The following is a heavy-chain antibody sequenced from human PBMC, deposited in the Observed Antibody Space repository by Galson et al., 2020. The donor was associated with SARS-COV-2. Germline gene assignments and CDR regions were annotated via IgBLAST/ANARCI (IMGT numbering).Heavy chain of an antibody. Sequence: GESLKISCKASGYTFTSYGISWVRQAPGQGLEWMGWISAYNGNTNYAQKLQGRVTMTTDTSTSTAYMELRSLRSDDTAVYYCARAVREIAAADDWYFDLWGRGTLVTVSS. J-gene: IGHJ2*01. CDR2: ISAYNGNT. V-gene: IGHV1-18*01. CDR3: ARAVREIAAADDWYFDL. CDR1: GYTFTSYG. D-gene: IGHD6-13*01.